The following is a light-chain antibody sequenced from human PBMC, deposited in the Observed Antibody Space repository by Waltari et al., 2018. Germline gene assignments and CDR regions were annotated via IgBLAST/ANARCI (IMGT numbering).Light chain of an antibody. Sequence: DIQMTQSPSSLSASVGDRVTITCQASQDFSNYLNWYQQKPGKAPKLLIYAASNLQSGVPSRFSGSGSGTDFTLTISSLQPEDFATYYCQYSYTIPYTFGQGTKLEI. V-gene: IGKV1-39*01. J-gene: IGKJ2*01. CDR2: AAS. CDR3: QYSYTIPYT. CDR1: QDFSNY.